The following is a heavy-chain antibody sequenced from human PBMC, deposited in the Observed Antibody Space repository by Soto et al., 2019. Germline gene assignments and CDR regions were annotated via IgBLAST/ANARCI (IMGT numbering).Heavy chain of an antibody. CDR3: ARDLTRERDYYERSGYYLDH. J-gene: IGHJ4*02. CDR2: INPSDDAT. V-gene: IGHV1-46*01. D-gene: IGHD3-22*01. CDR1: GYAFTRYY. Sequence: XAVKASFKASGYAFTRYYRHWVRQAPGQGLECMGIINPSDDATSYAEKFQARLTMTKDTSTSTVYMEMSSLRSEETAVYYCARDLTRERDYYERSGYYLDHWGQGTLVTFPS.